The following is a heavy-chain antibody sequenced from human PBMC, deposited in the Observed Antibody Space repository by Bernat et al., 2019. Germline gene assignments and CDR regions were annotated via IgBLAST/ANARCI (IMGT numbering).Heavy chain of an antibody. J-gene: IGHJ4*02. CDR1: GFTFSNYG. D-gene: IGHD3-10*01. V-gene: IGHV3-30*02. Sequence: QVQLVESGGGVVQPGGSLRLSCVASGFTFSNYGLHWVRQAPGKGLEWVAFIANDGSDNWYADSVKGRFIISRDNSKSTLSLQMNSLRTEDTAVYNCARDYGSGSYSFDYWGQGTLVTVSS. CDR3: ARDYGSGSYSFDY. CDR2: IANDGSDN.